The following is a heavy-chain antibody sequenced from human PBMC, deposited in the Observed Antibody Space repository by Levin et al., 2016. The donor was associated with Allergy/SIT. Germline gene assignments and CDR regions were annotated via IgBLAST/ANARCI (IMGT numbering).Heavy chain of an antibody. CDR1: GFTFSSYS. V-gene: IGHV3-21*04. CDR3: ARDPYYYDNSGQL. CDR2: ISSSSSYI. Sequence: ETLSLTCAASGFTFSSYSMNWVRQAPGKGLEWVSSISSSSSYIYYADSVKGRFTISRDNAKNSLYLQMNRLRAEDTAVYFCARDPYYYDNSGQLWGRGTLVTVSS. D-gene: IGHD3-22*01. J-gene: IGHJ4*02.